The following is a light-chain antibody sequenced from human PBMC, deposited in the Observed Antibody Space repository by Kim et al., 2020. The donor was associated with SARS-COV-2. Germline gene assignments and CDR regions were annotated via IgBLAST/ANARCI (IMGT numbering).Light chain of an antibody. CDR3: QQYSNSLLT. V-gene: IGKV3-20*01. J-gene: IGKJ3*01. CDR2: GAS. Sequence: PVERVAARCRASHSVSSSDLAWYQQKPGQAPRLLISGASNRATGIPDRFSGSGSGTDFTLTISRLEPEDFAVYYCQQYSNSLLTFGPGTKVDIK. CDR1: HSVSSSD.